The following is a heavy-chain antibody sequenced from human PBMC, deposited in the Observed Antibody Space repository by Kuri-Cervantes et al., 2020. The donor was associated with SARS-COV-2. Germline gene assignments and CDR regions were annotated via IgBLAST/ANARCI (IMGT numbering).Heavy chain of an antibody. D-gene: IGHD6-13*01. CDR1: GFTFSSYG. Sequence: GESLKISCAASGFTFSSYGMHWVRQAPGKGLEWVAVISYDGSNKYYADSVKGRFTISRDNSKNTLYLQMNSLRAEDTAVYYCAKSFLTAGSLSYWGQGPLVTVSS. CDR2: ISYDGSNK. V-gene: IGHV3-30*18. CDR3: AKSFLTAGSLSY. J-gene: IGHJ4*02.